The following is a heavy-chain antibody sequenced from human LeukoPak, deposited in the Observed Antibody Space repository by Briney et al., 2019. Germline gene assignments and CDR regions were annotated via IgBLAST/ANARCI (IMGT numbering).Heavy chain of an antibody. CDR3: ARGLAAAGNFDY. CDR1: GFTFSDYP. CDR2: ISSSSATI. D-gene: IGHD6-13*01. V-gene: IGHV3-48*02. Sequence: GGSLRLSCAVSGFTFSDYPMNWVRQAPGKGLEWISYISSSSATIYYADSVKGRFTISRDNAKNSLYLQMNSLRDDDTAVYYCARGLAAAGNFDYWGQGTLVTVSP. J-gene: IGHJ4*02.